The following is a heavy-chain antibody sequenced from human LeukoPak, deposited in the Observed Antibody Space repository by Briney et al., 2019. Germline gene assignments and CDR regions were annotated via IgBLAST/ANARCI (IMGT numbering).Heavy chain of an antibody. CDR2: ISYDGSNK. Sequence: GGSLRLSCAASGFTFSSYGMHWVRQAPGKGLEWVAVISYDGSNKYYADSVKGRFTISRDNSKNTLYLQMNSLRAEDTAVYYCATGGRSGMAFDFWGQGTLVTVSS. J-gene: IGHJ4*02. V-gene: IGHV3-30*03. D-gene: IGHD5-24*01. CDR1: GFTFSSYG. CDR3: ATGGRSGMAFDF.